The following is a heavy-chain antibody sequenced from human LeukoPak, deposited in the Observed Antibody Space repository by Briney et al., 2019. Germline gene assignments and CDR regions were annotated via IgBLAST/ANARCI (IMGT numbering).Heavy chain of an antibody. Sequence: GGSLRLSCAASGFIFRNYAMSWVRQAPGKGLEWVSAITGSGDTTSYADSVKGRFTISRDNSKNTLYVEMNTLRAEDTAVYYCAKWGDYDILTGYYVSDFWGQGTLVTVSS. J-gene: IGHJ4*02. CDR1: GFIFRNYA. CDR3: AKWGDYDILTGYYVSDF. V-gene: IGHV3-23*01. CDR2: ITGSGDTT. D-gene: IGHD3-9*01.